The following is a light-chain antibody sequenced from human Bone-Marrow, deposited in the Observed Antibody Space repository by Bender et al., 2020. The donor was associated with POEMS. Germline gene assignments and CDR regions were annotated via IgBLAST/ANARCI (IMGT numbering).Light chain of an antibody. CDR2: DVS. V-gene: IGLV2-11*01. Sequence: QSALTQPRSVSGSPGQSVTISCTGTTGNVGGYNYVSWYQHHPGTAPKLMIYDVSERPSGVPDRFSGSKSGNTASLTISGLQAEDEADYYCCSYTGSYSLEMVFGGGTKLTVL. J-gene: IGLJ2*01. CDR3: CSYTGSYSLEMV. CDR1: TGNVGGYNY.